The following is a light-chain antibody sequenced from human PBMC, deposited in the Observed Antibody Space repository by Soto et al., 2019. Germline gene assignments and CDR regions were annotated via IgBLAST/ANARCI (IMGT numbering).Light chain of an antibody. CDR2: TAS. Sequence: DIQMTQSPSTLSASVGDRVTITCRASQSISSWLAWYQQKPGKAPKLLIYTASSLESGVPSRFSGSGSGTEFTLTISSLQPDEFATYYCQQYNSSPWTFGQGTKVEIK. V-gene: IGKV1-5*03. CDR1: QSISSW. J-gene: IGKJ1*01. CDR3: QQYNSSPWT.